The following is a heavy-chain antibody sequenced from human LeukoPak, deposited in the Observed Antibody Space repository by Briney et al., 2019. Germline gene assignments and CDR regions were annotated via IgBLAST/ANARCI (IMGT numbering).Heavy chain of an antibody. CDR2: IYYSGST. D-gene: IGHD6-19*01. Sequence: SQTLSLTCTVSGGSISSGGYYWSWIRQHPGKGLEWIGYIYYSGSTYYNPSLKSRVTISVDTSKNQFSLKLSSVTAADTAVYYCAREVFSLAVAAYYWGQGTLVTVSS. CDR1: GGSISSGGYY. V-gene: IGHV4-31*03. CDR3: AREVFSLAVAAYY. J-gene: IGHJ4*02.